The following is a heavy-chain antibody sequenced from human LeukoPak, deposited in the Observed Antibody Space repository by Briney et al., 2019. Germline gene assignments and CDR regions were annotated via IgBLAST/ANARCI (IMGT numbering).Heavy chain of an antibody. CDR1: GFTFGDYA. Sequence: GSLRLSCTASGFTFGDYAMTWVRQPPGKGLEWIGEINHSGSTNYNPSLKSRVTISVDTSKSQLSLKLSSVTAADTAVYYCARGYQLLWGGWFDPWGQGTLVTVSS. CDR2: INHSGST. J-gene: IGHJ5*02. D-gene: IGHD2-2*01. V-gene: IGHV4-34*01. CDR3: ARGYQLLWGGWFDP.